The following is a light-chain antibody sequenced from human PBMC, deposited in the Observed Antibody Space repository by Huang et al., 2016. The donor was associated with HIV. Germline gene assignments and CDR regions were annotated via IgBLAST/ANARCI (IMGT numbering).Light chain of an antibody. Sequence: EIVLTQSPATRSLSPGERATLSCRASQNVTDSLAWYRQKPGQAPSLLIDRAANRATGTPARFSGSGSGTDFTLTISSLEPEDFAIYYCQERIQWPRLTFGGGTKVEIK. J-gene: IGKJ4*01. CDR1: QNVTDS. CDR3: QERIQWPRLT. V-gene: IGKV3-11*01. CDR2: RAA.